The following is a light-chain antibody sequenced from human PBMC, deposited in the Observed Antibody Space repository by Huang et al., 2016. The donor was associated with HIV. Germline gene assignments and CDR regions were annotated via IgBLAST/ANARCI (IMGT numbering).Light chain of an antibody. V-gene: IGKV2-28*01. J-gene: IGKJ3*01. CDR1: QSLLHSNGYNY. Sequence: EIVMTQSPLSLPVTPGEPASISCRSSQSLLHSNGYNYLDWDLQKPGQSPQLLIDLGSNRASGVPDRFSGSGSGTDFTLKISRVEAEDVGVYYCMQGLQTQITFGPGTKVDIK. CDR3: MQGLQTQIT. CDR2: LGS.